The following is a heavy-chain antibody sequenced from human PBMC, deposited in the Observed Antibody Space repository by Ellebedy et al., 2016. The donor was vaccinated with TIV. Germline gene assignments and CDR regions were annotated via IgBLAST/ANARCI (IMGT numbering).Heavy chain of an antibody. D-gene: IGHD3-10*01. CDR2: IYYSGST. Sequence: SETLSLXCTVSGGSISSSSYYWGWIRQPPGKGLEWIGSIYYSGSTYYNPSLKSRVTISVDTSKNQFSLKLSSVTAADTAVYYCAGSARSRGSGAAPFYYYYLDVWGKGTTVTVSS. J-gene: IGHJ6*03. CDR1: GGSISSSSYY. CDR3: AGSARSRGSGAAPFYYYYLDV. V-gene: IGHV4-39*07.